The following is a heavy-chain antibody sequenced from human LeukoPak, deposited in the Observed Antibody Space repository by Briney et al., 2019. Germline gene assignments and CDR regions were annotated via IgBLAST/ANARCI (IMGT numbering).Heavy chain of an antibody. CDR1: GYTFTSYG. J-gene: IGHJ4*02. CDR3: ARDLKAWDY. V-gene: IGHV1-2*02. CDR2: IHPNSGAT. Sequence: ASVKVSCKASGYTFTSYGISWVRQAPGQGLEWMGWIHPNSGATKFAEKFQGRLTLTRDTSISTAYMELSRLRSDDTAVYYCARDLKAWDYWGQGTLVTVSS.